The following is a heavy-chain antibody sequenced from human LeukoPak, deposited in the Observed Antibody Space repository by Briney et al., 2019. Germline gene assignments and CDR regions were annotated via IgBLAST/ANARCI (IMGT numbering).Heavy chain of an antibody. D-gene: IGHD3-22*01. CDR1: GYSFIANY. CDR3: ARGRDYYDNSGVDS. CDR2: INPNSGAT. Sequence: GASVTVSYKASGYSFIANYLHWVRQAPGQGLEWMGWINPNSGATNYAQKFQDRVIMTRDTPISTAYMDLGRLTSDDTAVYYCARGRDYYDNSGVDSWGQGTLVTVSP. J-gene: IGHJ4*02. V-gene: IGHV1-2*02.